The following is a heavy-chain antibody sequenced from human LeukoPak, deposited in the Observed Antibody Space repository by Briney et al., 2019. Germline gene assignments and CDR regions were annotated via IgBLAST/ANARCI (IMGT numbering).Heavy chain of an antibody. Sequence: GGSLRLSCAASGFTFDDYAMHWVRHAPGKGLEWVSGISWNSGSIGYADSVKGRFTISRDNAKNSLYLQMNSLRAEDTALYYCAKSRMYYYDSSAYYFDYWGQGTLVTVSS. CDR2: ISWNSGSI. D-gene: IGHD3-22*01. CDR1: GFTFDDYA. V-gene: IGHV3-9*01. CDR3: AKSRMYYYDSSAYYFDY. J-gene: IGHJ4*02.